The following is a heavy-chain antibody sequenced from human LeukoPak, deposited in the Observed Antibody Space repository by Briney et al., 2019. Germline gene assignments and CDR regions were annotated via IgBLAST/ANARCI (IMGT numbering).Heavy chain of an antibody. D-gene: IGHD5/OR15-5a*01. V-gene: IGHV3-9*01. Sequence: GGSLRLSCAGSGFIFNNYAMHWVRQPPGKGLEWVSGISWNSGSIDYADSVKGRFTISRDNAKNSLYLQMNSLRADDTAIYYCAKDIRLYADLWGQGTLVTVSS. CDR3: AKDIRLYADL. J-gene: IGHJ5*02. CDR2: ISWNSGSI. CDR1: GFIFNNYA.